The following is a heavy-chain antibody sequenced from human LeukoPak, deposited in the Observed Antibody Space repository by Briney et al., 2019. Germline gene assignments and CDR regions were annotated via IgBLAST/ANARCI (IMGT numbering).Heavy chain of an antibody. CDR1: GFTFDDYA. D-gene: IGHD6-19*01. Sequence: GGSLRLSCAASGFTFDDYAMHWVRQAPGKGLEWVSLISWDGGSTYYADSVKGRFTISRDNSKNSLYLQMNSLRAEDTALYYCAKDNRYSSGWYGAFDIWGQGTMVTVSP. J-gene: IGHJ3*02. CDR2: ISWDGGST. V-gene: IGHV3-43D*04. CDR3: AKDNRYSSGWYGAFDI.